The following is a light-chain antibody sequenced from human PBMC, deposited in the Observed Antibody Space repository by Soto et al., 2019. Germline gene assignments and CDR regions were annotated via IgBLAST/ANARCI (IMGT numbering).Light chain of an antibody. Sequence: QAVVTQPPSVSGAPGQRVTISCTGSSSNIGAGYDVHWYQQLPGTAPKLLIYGNSNRPSGVPDRFSGSKSGTSASLAITGLQPEDEADYYCQSYDSSLSAPLFGTGTKVTVL. V-gene: IGLV1-40*01. J-gene: IGLJ1*01. CDR2: GNS. CDR3: QSYDSSLSAPL. CDR1: SSNIGAGYD.